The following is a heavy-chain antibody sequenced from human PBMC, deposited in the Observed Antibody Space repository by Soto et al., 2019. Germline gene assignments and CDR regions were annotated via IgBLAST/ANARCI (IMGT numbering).Heavy chain of an antibody. Sequence: EVQLVESGGGLAQPGGSLRLSCAASGFTFSSYWMHWVRQAPGKGLVWVSRIKSDGSSTSDADSVKGRFTISRDNAKNTVYLKMIRLKVEDTAVYYCARGPWLHYGMDVWGQGTTVTVSS. CDR2: IKSDGSST. J-gene: IGHJ6*02. CDR1: GFTFSSYW. CDR3: ARGPWLHYGMDV. D-gene: IGHD5-18*01. V-gene: IGHV3-74*01.